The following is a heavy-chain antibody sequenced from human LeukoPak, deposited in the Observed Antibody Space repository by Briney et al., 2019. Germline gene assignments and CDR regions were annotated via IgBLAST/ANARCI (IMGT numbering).Heavy chain of an antibody. CDR1: GFTFNSYA. CDR3: VRVRGVESWFDP. V-gene: IGHV3-30-3*01. J-gene: IGHJ5*02. Sequence: PGGSLRLSCAASGFTFNSYAEHWVPPATGKGLEWGAVISYYGSNQYYADSVKGRFPISRENSKNTLYLQMNSLRGEDTAVYYCVRVRGVESWFDPWGQGNLVTVSS. D-gene: IGHD3-10*01. CDR2: ISYYGSNQ.